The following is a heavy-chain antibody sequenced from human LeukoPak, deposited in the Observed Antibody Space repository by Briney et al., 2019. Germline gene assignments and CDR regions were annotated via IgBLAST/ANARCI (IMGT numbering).Heavy chain of an antibody. Sequence: GASVKVSCTAPGYTFTIYGINWVRQAPGQGLEWMGWISPYNGNTNYAQKVQGRVTVTTDTSTSTAYMELRSLRSDDTAVYYCARASYYYDTSGAGAFDIWGQGTMVTVSS. CDR2: ISPYNGNT. CDR3: ARASYYYDTSGAGAFDI. J-gene: IGHJ3*02. D-gene: IGHD3-22*01. CDR1: GYTFTIYG. V-gene: IGHV1-18*01.